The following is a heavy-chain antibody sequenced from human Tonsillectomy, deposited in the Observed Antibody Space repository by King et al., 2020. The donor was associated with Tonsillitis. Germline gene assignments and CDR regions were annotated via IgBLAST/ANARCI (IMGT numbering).Heavy chain of an antibody. V-gene: IGHV1-69*04. CDR2: IIPLLDIA. D-gene: IGHD3-3*01. Sequence: QLVQSGAEVKKPGSSVKVSCKASGGTFSSSAFSWVRQAPGQGLEWMGRIIPLLDIADYAQKFQGRVTITADQSTSTAYMELSSLRFDDTAVYYCAREPVWSGAYYYYIDVWGKGTTVTVSS. CDR3: AREPVWSGAYYYYIDV. CDR1: GGTFSSSA. J-gene: IGHJ6*03.